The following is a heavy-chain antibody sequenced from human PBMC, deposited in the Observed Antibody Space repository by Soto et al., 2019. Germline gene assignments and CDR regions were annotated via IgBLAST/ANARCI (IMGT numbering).Heavy chain of an antibody. CDR1: GYTFTSYS. Sequence: GASVKVSCKASGYTFTSYSMHWVRQAPGQGLEWMGIINPSGGTTSYAQKFQSRVTMTRDTSTSTVYMELSSLRSEDTAVYYCAVGYSYGYVLDYWGQGTQVTVSS. J-gene: IGHJ4*02. CDR3: AVGYSYGYVLDY. D-gene: IGHD5-18*01. V-gene: IGHV1-46*01. CDR2: INPSGGTT.